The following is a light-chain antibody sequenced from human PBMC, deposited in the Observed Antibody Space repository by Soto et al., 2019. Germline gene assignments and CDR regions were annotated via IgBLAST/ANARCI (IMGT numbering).Light chain of an antibody. Sequence: DIQMTQSPSSLSASVGDRVTITCRASESISIYLNWYQQKPGKAPNLLIYTASSLQSGVPSRFSGSGSGTDFTLTINSLQPEDFATYYCQQSYSNTRRTFGQGTKVEIK. CDR3: QQSYSNTRRT. CDR1: ESISIY. J-gene: IGKJ1*01. V-gene: IGKV1-39*01. CDR2: TAS.